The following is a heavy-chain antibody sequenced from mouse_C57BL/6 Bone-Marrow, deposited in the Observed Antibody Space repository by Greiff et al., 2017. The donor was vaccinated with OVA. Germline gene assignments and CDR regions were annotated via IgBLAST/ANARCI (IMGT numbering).Heavy chain of an antibody. CDR3: GRHDDGSSYWYFDV. J-gene: IGHJ1*03. CDR1: GFSFNTYA. Sequence: EVKVVESGGGLVQPKGSLKLSCAASGFSFNTYAMNWVRQAPGKGLEWVARIRSRSNNYSTYYADSGRDRFTIYRADSDSMLYLQMNNLKTADTAIYYGGRHDDGSSYWYFDVRGTGTTVTVAS. V-gene: IGHV10-1*01. CDR2: IRSRSNNYST. D-gene: IGHD1-1*01.